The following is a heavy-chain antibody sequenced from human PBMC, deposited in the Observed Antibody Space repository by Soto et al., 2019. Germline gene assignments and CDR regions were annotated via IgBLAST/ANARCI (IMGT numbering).Heavy chain of an antibody. J-gene: IGHJ6*02. V-gene: IGHV1-2*02. CDR3: AKVNGYSYGHSNSHNYYYYYGMDV. CDR1: GYTFTGYY. Sequence: QVQLVQSGAEVKKPGASVKVSCKASGYTFTGYYMHWLRQAPGQGLEWMGWINPNSGGTNYAQKFQGRVTMTRDTSISTAYMELSRLRSDDTAVYYCAKVNGYSYGHSNSHNYYYYYGMDVWGQGTTVTVSS. CDR2: INPNSGGT. D-gene: IGHD5-18*01.